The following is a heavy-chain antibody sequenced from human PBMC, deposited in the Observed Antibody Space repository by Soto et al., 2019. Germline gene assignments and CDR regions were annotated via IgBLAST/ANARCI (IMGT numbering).Heavy chain of an antibody. CDR3: AKGIVGARDGWLDP. J-gene: IGHJ5*02. CDR1: GFTFSSYA. Sequence: EVQLLESGGGLVQPGGSLRLSCAASGFTFSSYAMSWVRQAPGKGLEWVSGISGSGGSTYYADSVKGRFTISRVNSKNTLYLQTNSLRAEDTAVYYCAKGIVGARDGWLDPWGQGTLVTVSS. CDR2: ISGSGGST. D-gene: IGHD1-26*01. V-gene: IGHV3-23*01.